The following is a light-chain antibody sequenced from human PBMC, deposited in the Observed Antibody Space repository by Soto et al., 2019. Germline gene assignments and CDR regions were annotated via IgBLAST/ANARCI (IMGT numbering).Light chain of an antibody. CDR2: KVS. CDR1: SSDVGGSKY. J-gene: IGLJ1*01. V-gene: IGLV2-14*01. Sequence: QSVPTQPASVSGSPGQSITISCTGTSSDVGGSKYVSWYQHYPGKVPKLLINKVSNRPSGVSNRFSGSKSGNTASLTISGLLPEDEADYFCTSSTSDSLYVFGTGTKVTVL. CDR3: TSSTSDSLYV.